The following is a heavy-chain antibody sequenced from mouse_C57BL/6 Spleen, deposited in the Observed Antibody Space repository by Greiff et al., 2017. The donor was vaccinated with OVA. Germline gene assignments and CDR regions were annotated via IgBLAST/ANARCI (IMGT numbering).Heavy chain of an antibody. CDR3: ARRGGYDYDVPFAY. Sequence: QVQLQQSGAELVKPGASVKLSCKASVYTFTSYWMHWVKQRPGRGLEWIGRIDPNSGGTKYNEKFKSKATLTVDKPSRTAYMQLSSLTSEDSAVYYCARRGGYDYDVPFAYWGQGTLVTVSA. V-gene: IGHV1-72*01. J-gene: IGHJ3*01. CDR2: IDPNSGGT. CDR1: VYTFTSYW. D-gene: IGHD2-4*01.